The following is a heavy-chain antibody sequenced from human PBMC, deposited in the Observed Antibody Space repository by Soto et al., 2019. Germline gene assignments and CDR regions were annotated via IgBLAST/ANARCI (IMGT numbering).Heavy chain of an antibody. CDR3: ARASGYSYLEENYYYYGMDV. V-gene: IGHV3-48*02. CDR2: ISSSSSTI. D-gene: IGHD5-18*01. Sequence: PGGSLILSCAASGFTFSSYSMNWVRQAPGKGLEWVSYISSSSSTIYYADSVKGRFTISRDNAKNSLYLQMNSLRDEDTAVYYCARASGYSYLEENYYYYGMDVWGQGTTVTVSS. CDR1: GFTFSSYS. J-gene: IGHJ6*02.